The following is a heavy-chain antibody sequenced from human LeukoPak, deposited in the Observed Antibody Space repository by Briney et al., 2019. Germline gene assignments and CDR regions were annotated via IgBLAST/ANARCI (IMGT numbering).Heavy chain of an antibody. CDR3: AKGSSGWYFDY. D-gene: IGHD6-19*01. CDR2: LSYDGSEK. Sequence: GGSLRLSCAASGFTFSSYGMHWVRQAPGKGLEWVAVLSYDGSEKYYADSVKGRCTISRDNSKNTVYLQMNSLRAEDTAVYYCAKGSSGWYFDYWGQGTLVTVSS. J-gene: IGHJ4*02. CDR1: GFTFSSYG. V-gene: IGHV3-30*18.